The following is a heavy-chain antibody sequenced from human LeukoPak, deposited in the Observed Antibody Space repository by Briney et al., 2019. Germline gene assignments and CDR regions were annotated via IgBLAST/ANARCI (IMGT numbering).Heavy chain of an antibody. CDR1: GGSISSGDYY. CDR3: ARDRGGSSWYLNWFDP. CDR2: IYYSGST. V-gene: IGHV4-30-4*01. J-gene: IGHJ5*02. D-gene: IGHD6-13*01. Sequence: SQTLSLTCTVSGGSISSGDYYWSWIRQPPGKGLEWIGYIYYSGSTYYNPSLKSRGTISVDTSKNQFSLKLSSVTAADTAVYYCARDRGGSSWYLNWFDPWGQGTLVTVSS.